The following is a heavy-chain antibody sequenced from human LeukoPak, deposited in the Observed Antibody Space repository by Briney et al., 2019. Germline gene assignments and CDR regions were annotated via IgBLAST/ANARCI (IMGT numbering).Heavy chain of an antibody. J-gene: IGHJ6*02. Sequence: SETLSLTCTVSGGSISSGGYYWSWIRQHPGKGLEWIGYIYYSGSTYYNPPLKSRVTISVDTSKNQFSLKLSSVTAADTAVYYCARVVAGYKYYYGMDVWGQGTTVTVSS. CDR2: IYYSGST. CDR3: ARVVAGYKYYYGMDV. CDR1: GGSISSGGYY. D-gene: IGHD6-19*01. V-gene: IGHV4-31*03.